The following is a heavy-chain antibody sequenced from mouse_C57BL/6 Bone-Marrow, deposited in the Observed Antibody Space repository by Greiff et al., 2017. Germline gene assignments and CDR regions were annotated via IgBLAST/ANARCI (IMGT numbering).Heavy chain of an antibody. Sequence: VKLMESGAELARPGASVKLSCKASGYTFTSYGISWVKQRTGQGLEWIGEIYPRSGNTYYNEKFKGKATLTADKSSSTAYMELRSLTSEDSAVYFCARPYAMDYWGQGTSVTVSS. J-gene: IGHJ4*01. CDR3: ARPYAMDY. V-gene: IGHV1-81*01. CDR1: GYTFTSYG. CDR2: IYPRSGNT.